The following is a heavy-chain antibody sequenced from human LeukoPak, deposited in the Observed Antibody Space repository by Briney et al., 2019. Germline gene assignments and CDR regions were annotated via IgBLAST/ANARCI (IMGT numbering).Heavy chain of an antibody. CDR2: IRDDGSNK. Sequence: PGGSLRLSCAASGFTFSSYGMNWVRQVPGKGLEWVAFIRDDGSNKYYADSVKGRFTISRDNSKNTLYLQMNSLRAEDTAVYYCARDKAPCTRTSCYTGQWFDPWGQGTLVTVST. CDR1: GFTFSSYG. V-gene: IGHV3-30*02. J-gene: IGHJ5*02. CDR3: ARDKAPCTRTSCYTGQWFDP. D-gene: IGHD2-2*02.